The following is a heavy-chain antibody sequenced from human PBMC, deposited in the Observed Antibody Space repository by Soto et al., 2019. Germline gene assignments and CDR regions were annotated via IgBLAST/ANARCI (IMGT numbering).Heavy chain of an antibody. J-gene: IGHJ4*02. CDR3: AKDGSQWLPIDY. V-gene: IGHV3-30*18. CDR2: ISYDGSNK. D-gene: IGHD6-19*01. CDR1: GFTFSSYG. Sequence: QVQLVESGGDVVQPGRSLRLSCAASGFTFSSYGMHWVRQAPGKGLEWVAVISYDGSNKYYADSVKGRFTISRDNSKNTLYLQMNSLRAEDTAVYYCAKDGSQWLPIDYWGQGTLVTVSS.